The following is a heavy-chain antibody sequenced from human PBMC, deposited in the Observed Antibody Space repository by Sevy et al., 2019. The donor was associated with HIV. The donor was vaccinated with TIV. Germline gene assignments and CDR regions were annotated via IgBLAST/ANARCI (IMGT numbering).Heavy chain of an antibody. D-gene: IGHD3-3*01. J-gene: IGHJ4*02. CDR3: AKVRSLRFLEWLLYG. V-gene: IGHV3-23*01. CDR2: ISGSGGST. Sequence: GGSLRLSCAASGFTFSSYAMSWVRQAPGKGLEWVSAISGSGGSTYYADSVKGRFTISRDNSKNTLYLQMNSLRAEDTAVYYCAKVRSLRFLEWLLYGWGQGTLVTVSS. CDR1: GFTFSSYA.